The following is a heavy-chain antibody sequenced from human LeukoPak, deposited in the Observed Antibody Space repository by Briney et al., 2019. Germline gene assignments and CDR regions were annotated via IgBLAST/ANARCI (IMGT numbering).Heavy chain of an antibody. Sequence: GGSLRLSCAASGFTFGSYWMHWVRQAPGKGLVWVSRINSDGSSTSYADSVKGRFTISRDNAKNTLYLQMNSLRAEDTAVYFCARSVVRGVLYFHYMDVWGKGTTVTISS. V-gene: IGHV3-74*01. CDR3: ARSVVRGVLYFHYMDV. J-gene: IGHJ6*03. CDR1: GFTFGSYW. D-gene: IGHD3-10*01. CDR2: INSDGSST.